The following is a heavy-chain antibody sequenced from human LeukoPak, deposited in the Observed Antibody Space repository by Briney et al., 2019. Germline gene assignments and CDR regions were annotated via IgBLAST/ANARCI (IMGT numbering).Heavy chain of an antibody. V-gene: IGHV3-7*01. CDR2: IKQDGSAK. Sequence: GGSLRLSCAASGFSISNYWMSWVRQAPGRGLEWVGNIKQDGSAKYYVDSVKGRFTMSRDNAKNSLSLQMNSLSAGDSAVYYCARVGYCSGTSCYMSGWFDPWGQGALVTVSS. CDR3: ARVGYCSGTSCYMSGWFDP. D-gene: IGHD2-2*02. CDR1: GFSISNYW. J-gene: IGHJ5*02.